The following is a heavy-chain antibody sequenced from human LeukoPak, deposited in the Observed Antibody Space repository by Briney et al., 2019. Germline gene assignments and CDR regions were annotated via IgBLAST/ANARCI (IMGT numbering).Heavy chain of an antibody. D-gene: IGHD1-26*01. CDR2: INAGNGNT. Sequence: ASVKVSCKASGYTFTSYAMHWVRQAPGQRLEWMGWINAGNGNTKYSQKFQGRVTITRDTSASTAYMELSSLRSEDTAVYYCARGPGRELQAFDIWGQGTMVTVSS. V-gene: IGHV1-3*01. CDR1: GYTFTSYA. CDR3: ARGPGRELQAFDI. J-gene: IGHJ3*02.